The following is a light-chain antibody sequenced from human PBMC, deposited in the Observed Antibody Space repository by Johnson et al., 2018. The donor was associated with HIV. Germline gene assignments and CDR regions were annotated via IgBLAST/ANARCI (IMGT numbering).Light chain of an antibody. CDR2: DNN. V-gene: IGLV1-51*01. J-gene: IGLJ1*01. CDR1: SSNIGYHY. CDR3: GTWDSSLSVYV. Sequence: HSVLTQPPSVSAAPGQKVTISCSGSSSNIGYHYVSWYQQLPGTAPKLLIYDNNKRPSGIPDRFSGSKSGTSATLGITGLQTGDEADYYCGTWDSSLSVYVFGTGTKVSVL.